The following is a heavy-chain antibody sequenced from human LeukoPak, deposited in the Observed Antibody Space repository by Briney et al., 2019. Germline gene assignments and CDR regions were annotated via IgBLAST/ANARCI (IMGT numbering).Heavy chain of an antibody. CDR3: ARDRVVATSYYFDY. V-gene: IGHV4-59*01. CDR1: GGSINTYY. D-gene: IGHD1-26*01. CDR2: VYYSGST. Sequence: KPSETLSLTCTVSGGSINTYYWSWIRQPPGKGLEWIGYVYYSGSTNYNPSLKSRVTISVDTSKNQFSLKLSSVTAADTAVYDCARDRVVATSYYFDYWGQGTLVTVSS. J-gene: IGHJ4*02.